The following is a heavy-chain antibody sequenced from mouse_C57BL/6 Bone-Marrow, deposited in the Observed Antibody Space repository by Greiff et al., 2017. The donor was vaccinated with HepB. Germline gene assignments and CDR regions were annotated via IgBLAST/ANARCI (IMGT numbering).Heavy chain of an antibody. V-gene: IGHV1-87*01. CDR2: GQGLEWIG. CDR1: YTFSRRVH. Sequence: VKLQESGPELARPWASVKISCQAFYTFSRRVHFAIRDTNYWMQWVKQRPGQGLEWIGAIYPGNGDTSYNQKFKGKATLTADKSSSTAYMQLSILTSEDSAVYYCASGSGQGYFDYWGQGTTLTVSS. D-gene: IGHD3-2*02. CDR3: SEDSAVYYCASGSGQGYFDY. J-gene: IGHJ2*01.